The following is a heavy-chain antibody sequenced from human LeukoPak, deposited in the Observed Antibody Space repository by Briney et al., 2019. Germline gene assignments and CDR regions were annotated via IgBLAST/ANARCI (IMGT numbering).Heavy chain of an antibody. CDR2: IIPIFGTA. Sequence: GASVKVSCKASGGTFSSYAISWVRQAPGQGLEWMGGIIPIFGTANYAQKFQGRVTITTDESTSTAYMELSSLRSEDTAVYYCARGEGSSWSDYYYGMDVWGQGTTVTVSS. CDR1: GGTFSSYA. J-gene: IGHJ6*02. CDR3: ARGEGSSWSDYYYGMDV. V-gene: IGHV1-69*05. D-gene: IGHD6-13*01.